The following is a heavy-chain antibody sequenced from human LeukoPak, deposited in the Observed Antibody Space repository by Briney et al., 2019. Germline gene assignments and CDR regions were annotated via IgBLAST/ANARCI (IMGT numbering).Heavy chain of an antibody. V-gene: IGHV3-30*03. CDR2: ISYDGSNK. D-gene: IGHD3-3*01. CDR1: GFTFSSYG. CDR3: ARSITIFGVDPYYYYYGMDV. J-gene: IGHJ6*02. Sequence: PGRSLRLSCAASGFTFSSYGMHWVRQAPGKGLEWVAVISYDGSNKYYADSVKGRFTISRDNSKNTLYLQMNSLRAEDTAVYYCARSITIFGVDPYYYYYGMDVWGQGTTVTVSS.